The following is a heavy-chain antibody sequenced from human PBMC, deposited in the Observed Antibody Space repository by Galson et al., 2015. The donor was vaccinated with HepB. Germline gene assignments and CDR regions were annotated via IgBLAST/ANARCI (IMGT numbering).Heavy chain of an antibody. CDR1: GFTFTSSA. Sequence: SVKVSCKASGFTFTSSAVQWVRQARGQRLEWIGWIVVGSGNTNYAQKFQERATITRDTSTSTAYMELSSLRSEDTAVYYCAVDSGVALLNDYWGQGTLVTVSS. D-gene: IGHD4-17*01. V-gene: IGHV1-58*01. CDR2: IVVGSGNT. J-gene: IGHJ4*02. CDR3: AVDSGVALLNDY.